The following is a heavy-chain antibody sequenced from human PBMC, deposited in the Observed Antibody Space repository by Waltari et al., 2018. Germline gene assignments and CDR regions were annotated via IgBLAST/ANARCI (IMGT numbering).Heavy chain of an antibody. V-gene: IGHV1-8*01. CDR1: GYTFTSYD. CDR2: MNPNRGNT. D-gene: IGHD3-10*01. J-gene: IGHJ5*02. CDR3: ARGQLLWFGELVYWFDP. Sequence: QVQLVQSGAEVQKPGASVKVSCTASGYTFTSYDINWVRQATGPGLEWMGGMNPNRGNTGYAQKFQGRVTKNRNTSISTAYMELSSLRSEDTAVYYCARGQLLWFGELVYWFDPWGQGTRVTVSS.